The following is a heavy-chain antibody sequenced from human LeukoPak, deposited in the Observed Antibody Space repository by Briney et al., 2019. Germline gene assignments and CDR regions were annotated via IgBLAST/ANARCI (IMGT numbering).Heavy chain of an antibody. J-gene: IGHJ4*02. CDR1: GGSISSSSYY. CDR2: IYYSGST. D-gene: IGHD3-22*01. Sequence: KPSETLSLTCTVSGGSISSSSYYWGWIRQPPGKGLEWIGSIYYSGSTYYNPSLKGRVTISVDTSKNQFSLKLSSVTAADTAVYYCARQAYDSHFDYWGQGTLVTVSS. CDR3: ARQAYDSHFDY. V-gene: IGHV4-39*01.